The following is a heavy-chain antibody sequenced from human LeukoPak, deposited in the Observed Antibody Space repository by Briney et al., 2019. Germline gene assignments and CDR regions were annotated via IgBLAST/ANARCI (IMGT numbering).Heavy chain of an antibody. CDR1: GFTFSSYA. D-gene: IGHD3-9*01. CDR3: AKGSVYYDILTGYFNDYYYYGMDV. Sequence: GGSLRLSCAASGFTFSSYAMSWVRQAPGKGLEWVSAISGSGGSTYYADSVKGRFTTSRDNSKNTLYLQMNSLRAEDTAVYYCAKGSVYYDILTGYFNDYYYYGMDVWGQGTTVTVSS. CDR2: ISGSGGST. V-gene: IGHV3-23*01. J-gene: IGHJ6*02.